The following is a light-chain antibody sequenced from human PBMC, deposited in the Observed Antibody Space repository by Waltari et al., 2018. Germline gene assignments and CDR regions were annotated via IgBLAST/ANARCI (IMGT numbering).Light chain of an antibody. CDR2: EGS. Sequence: QSALTQPASVSGSPGQSITIPCPGTSSDVGRYNLVSWYQQHPGKAPKLMIYEGSKRPSGVSNRFSGSKSGNTASLTISGLQAEDEADYYCCSYTAGSTWVFGGGTKLTVL. J-gene: IGLJ3*02. V-gene: IGLV2-23*01. CDR3: CSYTAGSTWV. CDR1: SSDVGRYNL.